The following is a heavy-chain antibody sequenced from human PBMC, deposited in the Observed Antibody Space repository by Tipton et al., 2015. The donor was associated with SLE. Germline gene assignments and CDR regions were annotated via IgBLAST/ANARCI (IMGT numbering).Heavy chain of an antibody. CDR3: ARDPSGYYSTSPYL. D-gene: IGHD2-8*01. V-gene: IGHV4-59*01. Sequence: TLSLTCIVSGGSITNYYWSWIRQPPGKGLEWIGYIYSSGSTDYNPALACRVTISVDSSKNQFSLRLTSVSAADTAVYYCARDPSGYYSTSPYLWGQGTLVTVS. J-gene: IGHJ5*02. CDR2: IYSSGST. CDR1: GGSITNYY.